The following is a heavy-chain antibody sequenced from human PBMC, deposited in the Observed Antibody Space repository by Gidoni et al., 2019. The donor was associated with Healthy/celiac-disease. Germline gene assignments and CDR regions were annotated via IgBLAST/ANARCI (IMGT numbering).Heavy chain of an antibody. CDR2: IDWDDDK. Sequence: QVTLRASGPALVKPTQTLTLTCTFSGFSPSTSGMCVSWIRQPPGKALEWLARIDWDDDKYYSTSLKTRLTISKDTSKNQVVLTMTNMDPVDTATYYCARSPPPGLYYYGMDVWGQGTTVTVSS. J-gene: IGHJ6*02. CDR3: ARSPPPGLYYYGMDV. V-gene: IGHV2-70*15. CDR1: GFSPSTSGMC.